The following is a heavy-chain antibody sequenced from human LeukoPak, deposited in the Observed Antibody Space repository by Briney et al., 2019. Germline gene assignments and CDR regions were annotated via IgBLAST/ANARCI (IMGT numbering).Heavy chain of an antibody. V-gene: IGHV5-51*01. CDR1: GYIFTSYW. CDR2: IYPHDSDT. D-gene: IGHD3-22*01. CDR3: ARSSSTYYFENS. J-gene: IGHJ5*02. Sequence: GESLKISCKASGYIFTSYWIGWVRQMPGKGLEWMGIIYPHDSDTRYSPSFQGQVTISADKSISTAYLQWSSLKASDSAMHYCARSSSTYYFENSWGQGTLVTVSS.